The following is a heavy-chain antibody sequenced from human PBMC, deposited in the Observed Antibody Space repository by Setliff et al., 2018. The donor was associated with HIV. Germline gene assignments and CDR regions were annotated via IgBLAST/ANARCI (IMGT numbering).Heavy chain of an antibody. CDR1: GFTFSGFA. CDR2: MSGGGSST. D-gene: IGHD1-1*01. CDR3: ASARIPTGGTSTSFDY. J-gene: IGHJ4*02. Sequence: GGSLRLSCAASGFTFSGFAMSWVRQAPGKGLEWDATMSGGGSSTYYAQFVRGRFTISRDNSKDTLFLNMNSLRAEDTAIYYCASARIPTGGTSTSFDYWGQGTLVTVSS. V-gene: IGHV3-23*01.